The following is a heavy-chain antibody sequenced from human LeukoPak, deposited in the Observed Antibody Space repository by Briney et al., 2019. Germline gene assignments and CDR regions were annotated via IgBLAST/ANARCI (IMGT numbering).Heavy chain of an antibody. CDR2: INESGST. J-gene: IGHJ4*02. V-gene: IGHV4-34*01. Sequence: PSETLSLTCGVSGGSFSGYYWSWIRQSPGKGLEWIGEINESGSTGYNPSLMSRVTISVDTSKNQFSLKLSSVTAADTAVYYCARDSSGQAAPFDYWGQGTLVTVSS. D-gene: IGHD6-6*01. CDR3: ARDSSGQAAPFDY. CDR1: GGSFSGYY.